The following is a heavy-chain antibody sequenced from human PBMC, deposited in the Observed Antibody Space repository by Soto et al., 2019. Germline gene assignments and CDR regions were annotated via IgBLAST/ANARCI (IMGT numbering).Heavy chain of an antibody. CDR1: GASISSGGYY. J-gene: IGHJ5*02. CDR3: AREDYDSSGYYYSWFDP. Sequence: SETLSLTCTVSGASISSGGYYWSWIRQLPGKGLEWIGYIYYTGTTYYNPSLKSRVSMSVDTFKNQFSLKLSSVTAADTAVYYCAREDYDSSGYYYSWFDPWGQGTLVTVSS. V-gene: IGHV4-31*03. CDR2: IYYTGTT. D-gene: IGHD3-22*01.